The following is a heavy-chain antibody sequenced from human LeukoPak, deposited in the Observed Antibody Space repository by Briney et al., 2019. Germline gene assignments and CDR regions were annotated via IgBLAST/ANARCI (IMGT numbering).Heavy chain of an antibody. Sequence: GASVKVSCKASGYTFTGYYMHWVRQAPGQGLEWMGWINPNSGGTNYAQKFQGRVTMTRDTSISTAYMELSRLRSDDTAVYYCARDRSSSWPTGFDYWGQGTLVTVSS. V-gene: IGHV1-2*02. CDR2: INPNSGGT. CDR1: GYTFTGYY. CDR3: ARDRSSSWPTGFDY. D-gene: IGHD6-13*01. J-gene: IGHJ4*02.